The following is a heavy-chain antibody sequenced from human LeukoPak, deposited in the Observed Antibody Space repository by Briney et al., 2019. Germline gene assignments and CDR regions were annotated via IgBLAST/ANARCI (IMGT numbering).Heavy chain of an antibody. CDR2: ISYDGSDK. CDR1: GFTFSSYG. D-gene: IGHD6-13*01. V-gene: IGHV3-30*03. Sequence: GGSLRLSCAASGFTFSSYGMHWVRQAPGKGLEWVAVISYDGSDKYYGDSVKGRVTISRDNSKNTLYLQMNSLRAEDTAYYYCAAPGPSSSWYVPAFDIWGQGTMVTVSS. CDR3: AAPGPSSSWYVPAFDI. J-gene: IGHJ3*02.